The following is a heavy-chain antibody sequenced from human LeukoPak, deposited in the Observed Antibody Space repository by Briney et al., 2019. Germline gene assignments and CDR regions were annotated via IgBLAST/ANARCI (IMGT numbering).Heavy chain of an antibody. D-gene: IGHD3-9*01. CDR1: GYTFTSYG. Sequence: GASVKVSCKASGYTFTSYGISWVRQAPGQGLEWMGRISVYNGNTNYAQKLQGRVTMTTDPSTSTAYMELRSLRSDDTAVYYCASDRHYYDILTGYPNDAFDFWGQGSMVTVSS. J-gene: IGHJ3*01. CDR2: ISVYNGNT. CDR3: ASDRHYYDILTGYPNDAFDF. V-gene: IGHV1-18*01.